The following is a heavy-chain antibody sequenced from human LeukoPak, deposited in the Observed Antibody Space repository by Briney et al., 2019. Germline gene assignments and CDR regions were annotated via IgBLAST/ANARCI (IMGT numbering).Heavy chain of an antibody. CDR3: ARGLGYCSGGSCYMFRYFDY. D-gene: IGHD2-15*01. V-gene: IGHV4-34*01. J-gene: IGHJ4*02. CDR1: GGSFSGYY. Sequence: SETLSLTCAVYGGSFSGYYWSWIRQPPGKGLEWIGEINHSGSTNYNPSLKSRVTISVDTSKNQFSLKLSSVTAADTAVYYCARGLGYCSGGSCYMFRYFDYWGQGTPVTVSS. CDR2: INHSGST.